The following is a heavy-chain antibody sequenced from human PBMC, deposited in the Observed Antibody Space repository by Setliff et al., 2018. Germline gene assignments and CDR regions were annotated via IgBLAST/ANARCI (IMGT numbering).Heavy chain of an antibody. V-gene: IGHV4-38-2*01. CDR1: GYSISSGYY. J-gene: IGHJ4*02. CDR3: ARHFSSSWYFDY. CDR2: IHHSGST. D-gene: IGHD6-13*01. Sequence: LSLTCAVSGYSISSGYYWGWVRQPPGKVLELIGYIHHSGSTYYNPSLKSRVTISADTSKNQFSLTLTSVTATDTAVYYCARHFSSSWYFDYWGQGTQVTVSS.